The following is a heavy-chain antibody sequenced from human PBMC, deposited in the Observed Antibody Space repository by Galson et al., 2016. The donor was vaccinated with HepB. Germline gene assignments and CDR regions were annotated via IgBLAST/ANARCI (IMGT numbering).Heavy chain of an antibody. CDR1: GYTFTTFG. D-gene: IGHD7-27*01. CDR3: ARSGDGNWFET. CDR2: ISGYDGTT. J-gene: IGHJ5*02. Sequence: SVKVSCKASGYTFTTFGIAWVRRAPGQGLEWMGWISGYDGTTHYAQNLQGRTTMTADTSKTTVHMELRSLRSDDTAMYYCARSGDGNWFETWGQGTLVTVSA. V-gene: IGHV1-18*04.